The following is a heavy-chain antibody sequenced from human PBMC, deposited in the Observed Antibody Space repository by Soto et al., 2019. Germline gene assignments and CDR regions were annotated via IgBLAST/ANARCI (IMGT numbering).Heavy chain of an antibody. J-gene: IGHJ4*02. CDR1: GGSISSSSYY. CDR3: ARTRQQLATGSKRGSDY. Sequence: SETLSLTCTVSGGSISSSSYYWGWIRQPPGKGLEWIGSIYYSGSTYYNPSLKSRVTISVDTSKNQFSLKLSFVTAAETAVYYCARTRQQLATGSKRGSDYWGQGTLVTVSS. D-gene: IGHD6-13*01. CDR2: IYYSGST. V-gene: IGHV4-39*01.